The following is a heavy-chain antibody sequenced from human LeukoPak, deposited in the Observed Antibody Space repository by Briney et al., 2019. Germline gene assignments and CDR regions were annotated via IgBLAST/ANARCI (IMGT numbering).Heavy chain of an antibody. CDR1: GGSISSSTYY. CDR3: ARDSRYYYGMDV. V-gene: IGHV4-39*02. D-gene: IGHD1-14*01. CDR2: FFYSGST. J-gene: IGHJ6*02. Sequence: SETLSLTCTVSGGSISSSTYYWGWIRQPPGKGLEWIGSFFYSGSTYYNPSLKSRLTMSVDTSNNQFSLKLMSVTAADTAVYYCARDSRYYYGMDVWGQGTTVTVSS.